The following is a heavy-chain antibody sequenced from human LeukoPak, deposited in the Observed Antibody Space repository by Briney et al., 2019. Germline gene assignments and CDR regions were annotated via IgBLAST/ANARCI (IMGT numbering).Heavy chain of an antibody. V-gene: IGHV1-2*02. CDR1: GYTFTSYA. CDR2: INPNSGGT. Sequence: ASVKVSCKASGYTFTSYAMNWVRQAPGQGLEWMGWINPNSGGTNYAQKFQGRVTMTRDTSISTAYMELSRVRSDDTAVYYCARDASIAATGGWFDPWGQGTLVTVSS. J-gene: IGHJ5*02. CDR3: ARDASIAATGGWFDP. D-gene: IGHD6-13*01.